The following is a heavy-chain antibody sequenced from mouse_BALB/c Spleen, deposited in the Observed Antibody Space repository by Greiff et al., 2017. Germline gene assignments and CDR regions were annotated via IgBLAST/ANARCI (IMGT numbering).Heavy chain of an antibody. D-gene: IGHD2-4*01. Sequence: EVKLVESGGDLVKPGGSLKLSCAASGFTFSSYGMSWVRQTPDKRLEWVATISSGGSYTYYPDSVKGRFTISRDNAKNTLYLQMSSLKSEDTAMYYCARRYDYDGETWFAYWGQGTLVTVSA. J-gene: IGHJ3*01. CDR2: ISSGGSYT. CDR1: GFTFSSYG. CDR3: ARRYDYDGETWFAY. V-gene: IGHV5-6*02.